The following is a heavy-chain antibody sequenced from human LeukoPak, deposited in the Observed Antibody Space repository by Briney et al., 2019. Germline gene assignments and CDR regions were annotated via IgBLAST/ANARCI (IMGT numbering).Heavy chain of an antibody. CDR2: INPNSGGT. D-gene: IGHD2-2*02. Sequence: ASVKVSCKASGYTFTCYYMHWVRQAPGQGLEGMGWINPNSGGTNYAQKFHGRVTMTRDTSISTPNMELSRLRYNKTAAYYCPTGDSYTRTEDYWGQGTLVTVSS. CDR1: GYTFTCYY. CDR3: PTGDSYTRTEDY. V-gene: IGHV1-2*02. J-gene: IGHJ4*02.